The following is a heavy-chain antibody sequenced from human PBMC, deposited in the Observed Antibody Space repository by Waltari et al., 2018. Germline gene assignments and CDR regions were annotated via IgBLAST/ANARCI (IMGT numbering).Heavy chain of an antibody. CDR3: ARGDYGDYFSSFDY. J-gene: IGHJ4*02. D-gene: IGHD4-17*01. Sequence: QVQLQQWGAGLLKPSETLALTCAVYGGSFSGYYWSWIRQPPGKGLEGIGDINHSGSTTYNPSLTSRVTTSVDTSQHQFSLKLSSVTAADTAVYYCARGDYGDYFSSFDYWGQGTLVTVSS. V-gene: IGHV4-34*01. CDR1: GGSFSGYY. CDR2: INHSGST.